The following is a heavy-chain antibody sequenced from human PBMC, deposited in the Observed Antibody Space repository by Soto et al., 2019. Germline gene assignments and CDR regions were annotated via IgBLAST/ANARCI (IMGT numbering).Heavy chain of an antibody. D-gene: IGHD3-3*01. Sequence: SVKVSCKASGGTFSSYAISWVRQAPGQGLEWMGGIIPIFGTANYAQKFQGRVTITADESTSTAYMELSSLRSEDTAVYYCARGKRYYDFWSGYYSVPPYYYYYYGMDVWGQGTTVTSP. CDR2: IIPIFGTA. CDR3: ARGKRYYDFWSGYYSVPPYYYYYYGMDV. J-gene: IGHJ6*02. CDR1: GGTFSSYA. V-gene: IGHV1-69*13.